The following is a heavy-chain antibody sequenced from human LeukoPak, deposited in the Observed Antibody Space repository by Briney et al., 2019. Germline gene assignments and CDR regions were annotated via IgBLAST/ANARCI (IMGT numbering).Heavy chain of an antibody. CDR3: ARTIPDWVTKLDAFDI. V-gene: IGHV3-21*01. Sequence: GGSLRLSCAASGFTFSNYSMNWVRQAPGKGLEWVSSISSSSSYIYYADSVKGRFTISRDNAKNSLYLQMNSLRAEDTAVYYCARTIPDWVTKLDAFDIWGQGTMVTVSS. J-gene: IGHJ3*02. D-gene: IGHD3-9*01. CDR1: GFTFSNYS. CDR2: ISSSSSYI.